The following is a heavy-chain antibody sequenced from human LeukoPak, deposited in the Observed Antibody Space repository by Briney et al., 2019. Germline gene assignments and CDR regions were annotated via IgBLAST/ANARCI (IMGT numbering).Heavy chain of an antibody. Sequence: GGSLRLSCAASGFTFSSYSMNWVRQAPGKGLEWVSSISSSSSYIYYADSVKGRFTISRDNAKNSLYLQMNSLRAEDTAVYYCARDAAYYGSSGSLDYWGQGTLVTVSS. J-gene: IGHJ4*02. CDR3: ARDAAYYGSSGSLDY. D-gene: IGHD3-22*01. V-gene: IGHV3-21*01. CDR2: ISSSSSYI. CDR1: GFTFSSYS.